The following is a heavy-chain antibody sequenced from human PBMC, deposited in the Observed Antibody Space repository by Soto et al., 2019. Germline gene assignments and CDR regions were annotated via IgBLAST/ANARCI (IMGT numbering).Heavy chain of an antibody. J-gene: IGHJ4*02. CDR2: IYYSGST. D-gene: IGHD3-22*01. V-gene: IGHV4-59*08. CDR3: ARLDSRGFFDS. CDR1: GGSISSYY. Sequence: PSETLSLTCTVSGGSISSYYWSWIRQPPGTGLEWIGYIYYSGSTNYSPSLKSRITISVDTSKTQFSLKLSSVTAADTAVYYCARLDSRGFFDSWGQGTLVTSPQ.